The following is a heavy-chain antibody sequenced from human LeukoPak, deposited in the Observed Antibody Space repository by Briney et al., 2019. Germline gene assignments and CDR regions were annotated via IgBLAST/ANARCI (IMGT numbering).Heavy chain of an antibody. D-gene: IGHD3-16*02. V-gene: IGHV3-48*03. J-gene: IGHJ4*02. CDR1: GFTFSSYE. CDR2: ISSSGSTI. CDR3: ARGSDDYVWGSYRPTDPYLDY. Sequence: PGGSLRLSCAASGFTFSSYEMNWVRQAPGKGLEWVSYISSSGSTIYYADSVKGRFTISRDNAKNSLYLQMNSLRAEDTAVYYCARGSDDYVWGSYRPTDPYLDYWGQGTLVTVSS.